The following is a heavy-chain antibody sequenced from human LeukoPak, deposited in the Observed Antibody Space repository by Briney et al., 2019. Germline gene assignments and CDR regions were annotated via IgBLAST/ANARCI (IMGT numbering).Heavy chain of an antibody. J-gene: IGHJ4*02. CDR1: GGTFSSYA. V-gene: IGHV1-69*06. D-gene: IGHD3-22*01. Sequence: SVKVSCKASGGTFSSYAISWVRQAPGQGLEWMGGIIPIFGTANYAQKFQSRVTITADKSTSTAYMELSSLRSEDTAVYYCAREDYDSSGFDYWGQGTLVTVSS. CDR2: IIPIFGTA. CDR3: AREDYDSSGFDY.